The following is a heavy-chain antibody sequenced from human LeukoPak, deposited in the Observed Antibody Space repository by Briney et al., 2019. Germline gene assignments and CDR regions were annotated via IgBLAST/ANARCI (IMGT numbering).Heavy chain of an antibody. V-gene: IGHV4-39*07. D-gene: IGHD6-19*01. CDR3: ARGTLYSGWSYYFDY. J-gene: IGHJ4*02. CDR1: GDSISSSSSY. CDR2: IYYSGNT. Sequence: SETLSLTCTVSGDSISSSSSYWGWIRQPPGKGLEWIGSIYYSGNTYYNTSLKSRVTISVDMFKNHFSLRLSSVTAADTAMYYCARGTLYSGWSYYFDYWGQGSQVTVSS.